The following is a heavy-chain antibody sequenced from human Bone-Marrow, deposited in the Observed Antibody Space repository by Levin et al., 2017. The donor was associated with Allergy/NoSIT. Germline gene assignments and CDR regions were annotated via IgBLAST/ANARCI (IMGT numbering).Heavy chain of an antibody. D-gene: IGHD6-13*01. V-gene: IGHV4-59*01. Sequence: SQTLSLPCTVSGGSIRGYYWSWIRQSPGKGLDWIGYVYFSGSTTSNPSLKSRLTISLDMSKSQVSLKLNSVTGADTAVYYCVRSGHSSSWLYYYYGLDVWGQGTTVTVSS. CDR2: VYFSGST. J-gene: IGHJ6*02. CDR1: GGSIRGYY. CDR3: VRSGHSSSWLYYYYGLDV.